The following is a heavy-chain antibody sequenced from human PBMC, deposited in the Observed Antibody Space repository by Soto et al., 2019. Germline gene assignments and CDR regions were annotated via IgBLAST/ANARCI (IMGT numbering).Heavy chain of an antibody. CDR3: EQSNTMVNPSTSDGMDV. CDR1: GYMFTSYG. D-gene: IGHD3-10*01. J-gene: IGHJ6*02. V-gene: IGHV1-18*01. CDR2: LSGYNAYT. Sequence: QVQLLQSGTEVVQPGASVKVSCKAQGYMFTSYGLSWVRQAPRQGLEWIGWLSGYNAYTKYSQKFQGRVTKTTDTSTCTAFMELSSLKSDDTDMYYCEQSNTMVNPSTSDGMDVWGQGTTVPVPS.